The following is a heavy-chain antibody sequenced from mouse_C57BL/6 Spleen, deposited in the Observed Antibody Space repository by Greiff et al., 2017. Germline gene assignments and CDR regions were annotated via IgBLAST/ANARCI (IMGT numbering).Heavy chain of an antibody. V-gene: IGHV1-50*01. CDR2: IDPSDSDT. Sequence: QVQLQQPGAELVKPGASVKLSCKASGYTFTSYWMQWVKQRPGQGLEWIGEIDPSDSDTNYNQKFKGKAPLTVDTSSSTAYMQLSSLTSEDSAVYYCARSPFVTTVVGGAMDYWGQGTSVTVSS. CDR1: GYTFTSYW. D-gene: IGHD1-1*01. J-gene: IGHJ4*01. CDR3: ARSPFVTTVVGGAMDY.